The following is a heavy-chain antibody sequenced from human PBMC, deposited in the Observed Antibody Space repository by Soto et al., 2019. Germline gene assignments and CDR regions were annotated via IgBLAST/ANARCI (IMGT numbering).Heavy chain of an antibody. CDR2: ISAYNGNT. D-gene: IGHD6-6*01. V-gene: IGHV1-18*01. CDR3: ARVPHISGQLAPFDY. CDR1: GYTFTSYG. Sequence: QVQLVQSGAEVKKPGASVKVSCKASGYTFTSYGISWVRQAPGQGLEWMGWISAYNGNTNYAQKLQGRVTMTTDTSTSTAYIELRSLKSDDTAVYYCARVPHISGQLAPFDYWGQGTLVTVSS. J-gene: IGHJ4*02.